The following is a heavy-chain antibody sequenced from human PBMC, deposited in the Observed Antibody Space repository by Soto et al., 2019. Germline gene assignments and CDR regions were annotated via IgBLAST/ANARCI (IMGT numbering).Heavy chain of an antibody. Sequence: SETLSLTFTVSGSSVTNSSYYWGWIRQSPGKGLEWIGSVYYRGRSYSKSSVKSRVTISVDTTKNRFALSLNSVTASDTAVYFCVSQRTTVPTQAYFDYWGPGALVTVSS. CDR1: GSSVTNSSYY. D-gene: IGHD4-17*01. V-gene: IGHV4-39*01. CDR2: VYYRGRS. J-gene: IGHJ4*02. CDR3: VSQRTTVPTQAYFDY.